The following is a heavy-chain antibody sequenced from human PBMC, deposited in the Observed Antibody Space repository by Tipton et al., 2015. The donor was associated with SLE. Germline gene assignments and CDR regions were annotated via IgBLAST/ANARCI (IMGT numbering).Heavy chain of an antibody. CDR3: ARTHDGGDYVAPYVDY. CDR1: GFTFSSYE. V-gene: IGHV3-48*03. J-gene: IGHJ4*02. CDR2: ISSSGSTI. Sequence: GSLRLSCAASGFTFSSYEMNWVRQAPGKGLEWVSYISSSGSTIYYADSVKGRFTISRDNAKNSLYLQMNSLRAEDTAVYYCARTHDGGDYVAPYVDYWGQGTLVTVSS. D-gene: IGHD4-17*01.